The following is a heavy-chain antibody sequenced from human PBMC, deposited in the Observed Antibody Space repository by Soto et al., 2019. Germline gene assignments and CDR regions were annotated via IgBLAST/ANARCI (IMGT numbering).Heavy chain of an antibody. CDR2: IYYSGST. J-gene: IGHJ5*02. V-gene: IGHV4-59*01. Sequence: SETLSLTCTVSGGSISSYYWSWIRQPPGKGLEWIGYIYYSGSTNYNPSLKSRVTISVDTSKNQFSLKLSSVTAADTAVYYCARVHGDYVVWFDPWGQGTLVTVSS. D-gene: IGHD4-17*01. CDR3: ARVHGDYVVWFDP. CDR1: GGSISSYY.